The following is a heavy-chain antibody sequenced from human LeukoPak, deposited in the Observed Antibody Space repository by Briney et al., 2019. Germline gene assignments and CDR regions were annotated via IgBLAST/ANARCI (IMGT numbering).Heavy chain of an antibody. CDR3: AARRGYYHYMDV. J-gene: IGHJ6*03. V-gene: IGHV3-23*01. CDR2: ISSTGSNT. CDR1: GFTFSSYA. D-gene: IGHD3-3*01. Sequence: GGSLRLSCATSGFTFSSYAVAWVRQAPGKGLEWVSSISSTGSNTYYADSVKGRFTISRDNSKNTLSLQMDTLTGEDTAVYYCAARRGYYHYMDVWGKGTTVTVSS.